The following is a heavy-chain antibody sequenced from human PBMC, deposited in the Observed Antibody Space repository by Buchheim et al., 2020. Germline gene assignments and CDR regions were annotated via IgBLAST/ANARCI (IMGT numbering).Heavy chain of an antibody. Sequence: HVRLQESGPGLVKPSETLSLTCPVSGGSVDSRTYHWSWIRQAPGKGLEWIGHISYTGNTNYSPSLKSRATISIATSKNQFSLKLTSATAADTAVYYCARDRAGDYDIMTGTYFYGMDVWGQGTT. CDR3: ARDRAGDYDIMTGTYFYGMDV. CDR1: GGSVDSRTYH. J-gene: IGHJ6*02. D-gene: IGHD3-9*01. V-gene: IGHV4-61*01. CDR2: ISYTGNT.